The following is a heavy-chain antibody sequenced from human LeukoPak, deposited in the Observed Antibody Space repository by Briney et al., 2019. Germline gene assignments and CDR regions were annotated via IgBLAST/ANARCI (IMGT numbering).Heavy chain of an antibody. CDR3: ARLEMYNYDSSGYYLGGYFDY. CDR1: GYNFNNYG. J-gene: IGHJ4*02. D-gene: IGHD3-22*01. V-gene: IGHV1-18*01. CDR2: ISAYSGDT. Sequence: GASVKVSCKTSGYNFNNYGISWVRQAPGQGLEWMGWISAYSGDTNYAQKLQGRVTMTTDTSTSTAYMELRSLRSDDTAVYYCARLEMYNYDSSGYYLGGYFDYWGQGTLVTVPS.